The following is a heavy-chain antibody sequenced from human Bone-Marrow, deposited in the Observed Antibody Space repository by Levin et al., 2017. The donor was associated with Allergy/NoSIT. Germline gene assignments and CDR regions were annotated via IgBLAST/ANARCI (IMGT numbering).Heavy chain of an antibody. J-gene: IGHJ4*02. D-gene: IGHD5-18*01. V-gene: IGHV3-30*18. Sequence: SCAASGFIFSSYGMNWVRQAPGKGLEWVAVTSYDGSNKYYADSVKGRFTISRDNSKNTLYLQMNSLRAEDTAVYYCAKSRVDTISQCFDYWGQGALVTVSS. CDR2: TSYDGSNK. CDR1: GFIFSSYG. CDR3: AKSRVDTISQCFDY.